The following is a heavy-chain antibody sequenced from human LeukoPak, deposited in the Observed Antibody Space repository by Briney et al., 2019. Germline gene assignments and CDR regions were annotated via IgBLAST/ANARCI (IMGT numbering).Heavy chain of an antibody. D-gene: IGHD6-25*01. CDR1: GFTPCADW. Sequence: GGSPRHSCAPPGFTPCADWMSGVRQAPGKGLERVANINEDGGERHYVDTVKGRFTISRDNAKNSLYLQMNSLRAEDTAVYYCARGAADYYMDVWGKGTTVTVSS. J-gene: IGHJ6*03. CDR2: INEDGGER. CDR3: ARGAADYYMDV. V-gene: IGHV3-7*03.